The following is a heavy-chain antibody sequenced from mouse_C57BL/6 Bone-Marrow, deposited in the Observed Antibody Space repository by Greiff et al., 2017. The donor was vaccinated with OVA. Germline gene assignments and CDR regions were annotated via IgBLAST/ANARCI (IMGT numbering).Heavy chain of an antibody. Sequence: VQLQQPGAELVRPGSSVKLSCKASGYTFTSYWMDWVKQRPGQGLEWIGNIYPSDSETQYNQKFKDKATLTVDKSSSSAYMHRSSLTSEDSAVYYCARWGTGAWFAYWGQGTLVTVSA. D-gene: IGHD3-3*01. CDR1: GYTFTSYW. V-gene: IGHV1-61*01. J-gene: IGHJ3*01. CDR3: ARWGTGAWFAY. CDR2: IYPSDSET.